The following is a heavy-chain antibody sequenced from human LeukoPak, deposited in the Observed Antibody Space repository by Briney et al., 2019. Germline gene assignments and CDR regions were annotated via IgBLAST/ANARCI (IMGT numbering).Heavy chain of an antibody. Sequence: GGSLRLSCAASGFTFSSYGMHWVRQAPGKGLEWVAVISYDGSNKYYADSVKGRFAISRDNSKNTLYLQMNSLRAEDTAVYYCARDGGSGWYYFDYWGQGTLVTVSS. CDR3: ARDGGSGWYYFDY. J-gene: IGHJ4*02. D-gene: IGHD6-19*01. CDR2: ISYDGSNK. CDR1: GFTFSSYG. V-gene: IGHV3-30*03.